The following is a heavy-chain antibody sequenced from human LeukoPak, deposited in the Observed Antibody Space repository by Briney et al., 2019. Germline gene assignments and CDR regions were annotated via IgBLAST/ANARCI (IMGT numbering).Heavy chain of an antibody. D-gene: IGHD3-3*02. J-gene: IGHJ3*02. V-gene: IGHV1-18*04. CDR2: VSPSHTTR. Sequence: ASVKVSCKASGYTFTTYYMHWVRQAPGKGREWLGGVSPSHTTRFLEQPFQGRVTMTADTNTNTVSMELRSLKSDDTAVYFCARDYILPLETDNGDGFEIWGQGTVVSVSS. CDR1: GYTFTTYY. CDR3: ARDYILPLETDNGDGFEI.